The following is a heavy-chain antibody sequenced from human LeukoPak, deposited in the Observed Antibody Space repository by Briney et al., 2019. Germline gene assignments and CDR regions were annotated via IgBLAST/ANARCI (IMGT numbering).Heavy chain of an antibody. Sequence: PGGSLRLSCAASGFTFDDYAMHWVRQAPGKGLEWVSGISWNSGSIGYADSVKGRFTISRDNAKNSLYLQMNSLRAEDTALYYCAKDPRISGGWYPLYYFDYWGQGTLVTVSS. D-gene: IGHD6-19*01. J-gene: IGHJ4*02. V-gene: IGHV3-9*01. CDR1: GFTFDDYA. CDR2: ISWNSGSI. CDR3: AKDPRISGGWYPLYYFDY.